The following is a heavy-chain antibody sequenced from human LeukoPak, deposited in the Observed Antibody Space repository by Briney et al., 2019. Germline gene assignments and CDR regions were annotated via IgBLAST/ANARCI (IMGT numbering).Heavy chain of an antibody. D-gene: IGHD3-22*01. CDR3: ARDTRITMIPTMGY. CDR1: GGTFSSYA. J-gene: IGHJ4*02. CDR2: ISAYNGNT. V-gene: IGHV1-18*01. Sequence: ASVKVSCKASGGTFSSYAISWVRQAPGQGLEWMGWISAYNGNTNYAQKLQGRVTMTTDTSTSTAYMELRSLRSDDTAVYYCARDTRITMIPTMGYWGQGTLVTVSS.